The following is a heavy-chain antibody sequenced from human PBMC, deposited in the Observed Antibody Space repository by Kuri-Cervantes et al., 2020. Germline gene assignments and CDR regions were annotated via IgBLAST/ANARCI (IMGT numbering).Heavy chain of an antibody. J-gene: IGHJ6*02. CDR2: ISSSGSTI. Sequence: GGSLRLSCAASGFTFSDYYMSWIRQAPGKGLEWVSYISSSGSTIYYADSVKGRFTISRDNSKNTLYLQMNSLRAEDTAVYYCAKDRLYGMDVWGQGTTVTVSS. CDR1: GFTFSDYY. V-gene: IGHV3-11*01. CDR3: AKDRLYGMDV.